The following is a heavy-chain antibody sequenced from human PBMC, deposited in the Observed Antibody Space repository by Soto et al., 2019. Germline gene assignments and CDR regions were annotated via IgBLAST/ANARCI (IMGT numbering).Heavy chain of an antibody. Sequence: VASVKVSCKASGYTFTSYDSNWVRQATGQGLEWMGWMNPNSGNTGYAQKFQGRVTMTRNTSISTAYMELSSLRSEDTAVYYCARGRDGYNSYYFDYWGQGTLVTVSS. D-gene: IGHD5-12*01. V-gene: IGHV1-8*01. CDR1: GYTFTSYD. CDR2: MNPNSGNT. CDR3: ARGRDGYNSYYFDY. J-gene: IGHJ4*02.